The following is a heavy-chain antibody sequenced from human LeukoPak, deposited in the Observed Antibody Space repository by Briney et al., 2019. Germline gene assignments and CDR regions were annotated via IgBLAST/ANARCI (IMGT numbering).Heavy chain of an antibody. Sequence: ASVKASCKASGGTFSSYAISWVRQAPGQGLEWMGRIIPIFGIANYAQKFQGRVTITADKSTSTAYMELSSLRSEDTAVYYCARARKGPYAYYYYGMDVWGQGTTVTVSS. CDR3: ARARKGPYAYYYYGMDV. J-gene: IGHJ6*02. D-gene: IGHD1-14*01. CDR2: IIPIFGIA. V-gene: IGHV1-69*04. CDR1: GGTFSSYA.